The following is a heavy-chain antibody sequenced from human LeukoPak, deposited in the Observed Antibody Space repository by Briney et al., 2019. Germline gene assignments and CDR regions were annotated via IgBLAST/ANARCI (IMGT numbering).Heavy chain of an antibody. D-gene: IGHD6-13*01. V-gene: IGHV3-21*01. CDR3: ARSLRAGVDY. CDR2: ISSSSSYI. J-gene: IGHJ4*02. Sequence: PGGSLRLSCAASGFTFSSYSMNWVRQAPGKGLEWVSSISSSSSYIYYADSVKGRFTISKDNAKNSLYLQMNSLRAEDTAVYYCARSLRAGVDYWGQGTLVTVSS. CDR1: GFTFSSYS.